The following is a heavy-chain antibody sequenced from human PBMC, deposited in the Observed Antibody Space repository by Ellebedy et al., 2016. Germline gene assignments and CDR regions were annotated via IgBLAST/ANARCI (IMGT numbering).Heavy chain of an antibody. D-gene: IGHD2-15*01. CDR3: ARDPGYCSGARCYYYGMDV. CDR1: GFTFRTYS. Sequence: GESLKISCTASGFTFRTYSMNWVRQAPGKGLEWVSSISSSSIHIYYADSVKGRFTISRDNARNSLYLQMNSLRAEDTAVYYCARDPGYCSGARCYYYGMDVWGRGTTVTVSS. CDR2: ISSSSIHI. V-gene: IGHV3-21*01. J-gene: IGHJ6*02.